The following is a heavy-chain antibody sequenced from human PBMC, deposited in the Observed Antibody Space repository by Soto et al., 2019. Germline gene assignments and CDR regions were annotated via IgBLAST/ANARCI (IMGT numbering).Heavy chain of an antibody. D-gene: IGHD1-26*01. J-gene: IGHJ5*02. Sequence: QVQLVQSGAEVKKPGASVTVSCKTSGYTFSNYYIYWVRQAPGQGLEWVAVINPSGGSTVYAQRFQGRVTVTGDTSTSTVYMELSSLMSEDTAVYFCARNPVGLNGDLWGQGTLVIVSS. CDR1: GYTFSNYY. V-gene: IGHV1-46*01. CDR3: ARNPVGLNGDL. CDR2: INPSGGST.